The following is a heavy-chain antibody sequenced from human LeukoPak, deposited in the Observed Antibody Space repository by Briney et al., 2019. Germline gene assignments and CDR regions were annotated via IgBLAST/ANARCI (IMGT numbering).Heavy chain of an antibody. CDR2: ISGSGGST. CDR3: AKPSISGYYYVGTGNFVD. CDR1: GFTFSSYA. Sequence: GGSLRLSCAASGFTFSSYAMSWVRQAPGKGLEWVSAISGSGGSTYYADSVKGRFTISRDNSKNTLYLQMNSLRAEDTAVYYCAKPSISGYYYVGTGNFVDWGQGTLVTVSS. D-gene: IGHD3-22*01. V-gene: IGHV3-23*01. J-gene: IGHJ4*02.